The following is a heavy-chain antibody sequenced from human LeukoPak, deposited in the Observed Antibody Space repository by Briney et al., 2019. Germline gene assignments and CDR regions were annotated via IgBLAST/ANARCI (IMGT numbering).Heavy chain of an antibody. J-gene: IGHJ4*02. CDR2: ISRTGSYI. Sequence: GGSLRLSCATSGFTFSSYNMNWVRQAPGRGLEWVSSISRTGSYIYYADSVKGRFTISRDNAQNSLYLQMNSLRVEDTAVYYCARVLETDCRGGSCYSGLDYWGQGTLVTVSS. V-gene: IGHV3-21*01. D-gene: IGHD2-15*01. CDR3: ARVLETDCRGGSCYSGLDY. CDR1: GFTFSSYN.